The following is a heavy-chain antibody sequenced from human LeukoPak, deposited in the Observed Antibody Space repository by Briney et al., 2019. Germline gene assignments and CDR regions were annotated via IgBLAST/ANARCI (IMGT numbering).Heavy chain of an antibody. Sequence: PGGSLRLSCAASGFTFSHFAMSWVRQAPGKGLHWVSTISGSGNKTYDADSVKGRFTISRDNSKNTLYLQMNGLRAEDTAVYYCAKLKRVGIAPFDDWGQGILVTVSS. CDR1: GFTFSHFA. CDR2: ISGSGNKT. D-gene: IGHD3-10*01. J-gene: IGHJ4*02. V-gene: IGHV3-23*01. CDR3: AKLKRVGIAPFDD.